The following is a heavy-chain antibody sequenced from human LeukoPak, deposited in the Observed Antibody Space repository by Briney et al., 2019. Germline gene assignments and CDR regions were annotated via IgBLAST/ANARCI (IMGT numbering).Heavy chain of an antibody. CDR2: ISSNGGST. CDR1: GFTFSSYA. CDR3: VKVGFVVVVPAAMPEYFQH. Sequence: GGSLRLSCSASGFTFSSYAMHWVRQAPGKGLEYVSAISSNGGSTYYADSVRGRFTISRDNSKNTLYLQMSSLRAGDTAVYYCVKVGFVVVVPAAMPEYFQHWGQGTLVTVFS. D-gene: IGHD2-2*01. J-gene: IGHJ1*01. V-gene: IGHV3-64D*06.